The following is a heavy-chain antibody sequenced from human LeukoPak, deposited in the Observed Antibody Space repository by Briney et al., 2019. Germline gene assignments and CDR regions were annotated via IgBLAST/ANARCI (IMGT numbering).Heavy chain of an antibody. V-gene: IGHV4-30-2*01. CDR3: AKGAARTGWFDP. CDR2: VHHSGSS. D-gene: IGHD3/OR15-3a*01. CDR1: GDSITNGGYY. J-gene: IGHJ5*02. Sequence: PSETLSLTCTVSGDSITNGGYYWSWIRQPPGKGLEWNGYVHHSGSSYYNPSLKSRVSTSVDRTNNQFSLKLSSVTAADTAVYYCAKGAARTGWFDPWGQGALVIVSS.